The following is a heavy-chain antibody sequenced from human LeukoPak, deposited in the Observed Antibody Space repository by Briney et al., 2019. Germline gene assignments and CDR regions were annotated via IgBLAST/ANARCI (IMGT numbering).Heavy chain of an antibody. CDR1: GFTFSSYS. Sequence: QSGGSLRLSCAASGFTFSSYSMNWVRQAPGKGLEWVSYISSSSSTIYYADSVKGRFTISRDNAKNSLYLQMNSLRAEDTAVYYCARGGSSWPLPFDYWGQGTLVTVSS. V-gene: IGHV3-48*01. CDR3: ARGGSSWPLPFDY. D-gene: IGHD6-13*01. J-gene: IGHJ4*02. CDR2: ISSSSSTI.